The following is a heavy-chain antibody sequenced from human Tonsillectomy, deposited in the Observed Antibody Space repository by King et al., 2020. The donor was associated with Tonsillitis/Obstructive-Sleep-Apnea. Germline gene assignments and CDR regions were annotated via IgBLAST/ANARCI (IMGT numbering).Heavy chain of an antibody. CDR2: VCFDGSNK. J-gene: IGHJ4*02. CDR3: ARSSKLVRAVRPTTIDY. Sequence: QVQLVESGGGVVQPGRSLRLSCAASGFTFSTHGMHWVRQAPGKGLEWVAVVCFDGSNKYYGDSVKGRFTISRDNSQNKLYLQMNSLRAEDTAVYYCARSSKLVRAVRPTTIDYWGQGTLVTVSS. CDR1: GFTFSTHG. D-gene: IGHD2-2*02. V-gene: IGHV3-33*01.